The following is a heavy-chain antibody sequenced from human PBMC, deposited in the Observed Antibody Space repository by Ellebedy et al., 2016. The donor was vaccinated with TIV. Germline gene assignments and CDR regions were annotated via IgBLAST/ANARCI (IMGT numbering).Heavy chain of an antibody. CDR2: IITPGGNT. D-gene: IGHD1-26*01. Sequence: GESLKISXSVSGFTFSIFAMHWVRQAPGKGLEYVSSIITPGGNTYYGDSVKGRFTISRDNSKSVVYLEMNNLTTEDTATYYCAREFLGHAPASTDYWGQGTRVTVS. V-gene: IGHV3-64*04. J-gene: IGHJ4*02. CDR1: GFTFSIFA. CDR3: AREFLGHAPASTDY.